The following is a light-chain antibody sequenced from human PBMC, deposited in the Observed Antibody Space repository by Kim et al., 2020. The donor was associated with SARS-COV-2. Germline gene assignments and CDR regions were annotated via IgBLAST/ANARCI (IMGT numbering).Light chain of an antibody. Sequence: GHSLTISVTGTSIDVGYSDFVSWYQQHPGKVPKLTIYEVTERPSGVSSRFSGSKSGNTASLTISGLQAEDEADYYCSSYTSSSTFVFGGGTQLTVL. V-gene: IGLV2-23*02. CDR1: SIDVGYSDF. CDR2: EVT. CDR3: SSYTSSSTFV. J-gene: IGLJ2*01.